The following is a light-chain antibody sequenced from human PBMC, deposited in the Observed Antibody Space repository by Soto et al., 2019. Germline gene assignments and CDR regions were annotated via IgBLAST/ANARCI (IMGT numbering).Light chain of an antibody. CDR2: GAS. CDR1: QGISSF. Sequence: QLTHSPSSLSASVGYRVTITCRASQGISSFLAWYQQKPGKAPKLLIYGASTLQSGVPSRFSGSGSGTDFTLTIGSLQPEDFASDYCQQLNSFPIPFGPGTKVDIK. J-gene: IGKJ3*01. CDR3: QQLNSFPIP. V-gene: IGKV1-9*01.